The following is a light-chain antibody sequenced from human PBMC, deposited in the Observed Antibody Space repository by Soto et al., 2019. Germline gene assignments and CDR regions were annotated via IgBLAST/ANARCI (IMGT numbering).Light chain of an antibody. CDR2: GAS. Sequence: DIQMTQSPSTLSASVGDSVTITCRASQNIASWLAWYQQTPGKAPKLLIYGASTSESGVPSRFSGSRSGTEFTLTIRSLQPGDFATYYCQQYNSYSATFGQGTRLEIK. V-gene: IGKV1-5*01. J-gene: IGKJ5*01. CDR1: QNIASW. CDR3: QQYNSYSAT.